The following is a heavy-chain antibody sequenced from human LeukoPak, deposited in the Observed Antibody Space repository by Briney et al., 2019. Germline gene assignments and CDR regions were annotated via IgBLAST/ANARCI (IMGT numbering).Heavy chain of an antibody. V-gene: IGHV3-23*01. J-gene: IGHJ6*03. D-gene: IGHD2-2*01. CDR3: AKDRRWGSTSLYYMDV. CDR2: ISGSGGST. CDR1: GFTFSGYW. Sequence: GGSLSLSCAASGFTFSGYWMSWVRQAPGKGLEWVSGISGSGGSTYYADSVKGRFTIFSDNYKNTLYLQMNRLRAEDTAVYYCAKDRRWGSTSLYYMDVWGKGTAVTVSS.